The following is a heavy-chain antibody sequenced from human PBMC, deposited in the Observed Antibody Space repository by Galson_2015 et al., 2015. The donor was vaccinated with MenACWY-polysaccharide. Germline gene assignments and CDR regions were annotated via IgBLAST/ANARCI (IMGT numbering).Heavy chain of an antibody. D-gene: IGHD3-22*01. CDR2: ISWNSGSI. J-gene: IGHJ3*02. CDR1: GFTFDDYA. CDR3: AKDMYYYDSSGYQVAFDI. V-gene: IGHV3-9*01. Sequence: LRLSCAASGFTFDDYAMHWVRQAPGKGLEWVSGISWNSGSIGYADSVKGRFTISRDNAKNSLYLQMNSLRAEDTALYYCAKDMYYYDSSGYQVAFDIWGQGTMVTVSS.